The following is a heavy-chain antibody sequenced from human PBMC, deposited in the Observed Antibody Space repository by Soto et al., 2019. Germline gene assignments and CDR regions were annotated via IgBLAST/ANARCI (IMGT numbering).Heavy chain of an antibody. J-gene: IGHJ6*03. CDR1: GYTFTSYD. CDR2: MNPNSGNT. Sequence: ASVKVSCKASGYTFTSYDINWVRQATGQGLEWMGWMNPNSGNTGYAQKFQGRVTMTRNTSISTAYMELSSLRSEDTAVYYCARGLHYYYYYYMDVWGKGTTVTV. V-gene: IGHV1-8*01. CDR3: ARGLHYYYYYYMDV.